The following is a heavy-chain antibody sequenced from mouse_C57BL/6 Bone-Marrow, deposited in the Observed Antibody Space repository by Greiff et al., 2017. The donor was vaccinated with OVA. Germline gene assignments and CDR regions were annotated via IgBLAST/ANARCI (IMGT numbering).Heavy chain of an antibody. V-gene: IGHV1-61*01. CDR1: GYTFTSYW. J-gene: IGHJ1*03. CDR2: IYPSDSET. CDR3: ARRDYSNFYWYFDV. Sequence: QVQLQQPGAELVRPGSSVKLSCKASGYTFTSYWMDWVKQRPGQGLEWIGNIYPSDSETHYNQKFKDKATLTVDKSSSTAYMQLSSLTSEDSAVYYCARRDYSNFYWYFDVWGTGTTVTVSS. D-gene: IGHD2-5*01.